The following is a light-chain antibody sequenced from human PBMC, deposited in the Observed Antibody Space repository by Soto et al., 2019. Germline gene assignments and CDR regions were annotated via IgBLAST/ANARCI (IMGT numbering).Light chain of an antibody. CDR3: CSYAGTYTFYV. CDR1: SSDVGGYDY. Sequence: SLLTQPPSVFRAPGQAVTHSLTGNSSDVGGYDYVSWYQRHPGKAPKLMIYDVTKRPSGVPDRFSGSRSGNTASLTISGLQAEDDADYYCCSYAGTYTFYVFGTGNKVTVL. V-gene: IGLV2-11*01. J-gene: IGLJ1*01. CDR2: DVT.